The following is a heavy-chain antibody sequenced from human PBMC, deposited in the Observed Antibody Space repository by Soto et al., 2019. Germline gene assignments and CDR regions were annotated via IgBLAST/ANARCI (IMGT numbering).Heavy chain of an antibody. CDR3: ARTKRTTVTIGDYPTTYAFDI. CDR1: GFTFSDYY. J-gene: IGHJ3*02. Sequence: GGSLRLSCAASGFTFSDYYMSWIRQAPGKGLEWVSYISSSGSTIYYADSVKGRFTISRDNAKNSLYLQMNSLRAEDTAVYYCARTKRTTVTIGDYPTTYAFDIWGQGTMVTVSS. V-gene: IGHV3-11*01. CDR2: ISSSGSTI. D-gene: IGHD4-17*01.